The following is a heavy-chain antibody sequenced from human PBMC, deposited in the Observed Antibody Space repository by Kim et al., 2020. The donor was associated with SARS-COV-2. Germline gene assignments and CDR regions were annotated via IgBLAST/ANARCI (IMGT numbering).Heavy chain of an antibody. CDR2: IRSKAYGGTT. CDR3: TRDWGGFGRFGELSFDY. CDR1: GFTFGDYA. V-gene: IGHV3-49*03. J-gene: IGHJ4*02. D-gene: IGHD3-10*01. Sequence: GGSLRLSCTASGFTFGDYAMSWFRQAPGKGLEWVGFIRSKAYGGTTEYAASVKGRFTISRDDSKSIAYLQMNSLKTEDTAVYYCTRDWGGFGRFGELSFDYWGQGTLVTVSS.